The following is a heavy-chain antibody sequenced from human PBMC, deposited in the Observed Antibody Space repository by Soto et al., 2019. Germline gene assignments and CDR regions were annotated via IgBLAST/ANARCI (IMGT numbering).Heavy chain of an antibody. J-gene: IGHJ4*02. CDR3: AREGSGSRQFDY. CDR1: GFTFSDYY. D-gene: IGHD1-26*01. CDR2: ISSSSSYT. Sequence: QVQLVESGGGLVKPGGSLRLSCAASGFTFSDYYMSWIRQAPGKGLEWVSYISSSSSYTNYADSVKGRFTISRDNAKNSLYLQMNGLRAEDTAVYYCAREGSGSRQFDYWGQGPLVTVSS. V-gene: IGHV3-11*06.